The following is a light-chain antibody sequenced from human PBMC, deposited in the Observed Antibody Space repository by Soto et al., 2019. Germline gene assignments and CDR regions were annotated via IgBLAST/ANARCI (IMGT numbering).Light chain of an antibody. J-gene: IGKJ1*01. Sequence: IVMTQSPATLSVFPGERATLSCRASQSVSSYLAWYQQKPGQAPRLLIYDASNRATGIPARFSGSGSGTEFTLTLSSLQSEDFGVYYCQQYNDWPPRWTFGQGTKVDI. CDR2: DAS. V-gene: IGKV3D-15*01. CDR3: QQYNDWPPRWT. CDR1: QSVSSY.